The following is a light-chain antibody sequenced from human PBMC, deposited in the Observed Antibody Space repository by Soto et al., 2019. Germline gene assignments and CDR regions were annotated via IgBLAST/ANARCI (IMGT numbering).Light chain of an antibody. CDR1: SSDVGSYDL. Sequence: QSALTQPASVSGSPGQSITISCTGTSSDVGSYDLVSWYQQHPGKAPKLLIYEVSKRPSGVSNRFSGSKSGNTAVLTISGLQAEDGADYYCCSYASRRTYVFGTGTKVTVL. J-gene: IGLJ1*01. V-gene: IGLV2-23*02. CDR2: EVS. CDR3: CSYASRRTYV.